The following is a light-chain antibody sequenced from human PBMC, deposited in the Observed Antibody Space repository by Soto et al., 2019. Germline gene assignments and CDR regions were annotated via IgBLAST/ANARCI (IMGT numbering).Light chain of an antibody. CDR2: DVS. V-gene: IGKV1-5*01. J-gene: IGKJ2*01. CDR1: QSINGR. Sequence: DIQMTQSPSTLSASIGDRVTITCRASQSINGRLAWYQQKPGRPPKLLIYDVSFLESGVPSRFSGSGSGTDFNLTISSLRPDDFATFYCQQYKVYPSTFGQGTRLDIQ. CDR3: QQYKVYPST.